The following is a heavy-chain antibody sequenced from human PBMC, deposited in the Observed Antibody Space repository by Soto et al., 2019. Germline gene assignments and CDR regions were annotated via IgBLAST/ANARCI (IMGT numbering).Heavy chain of an antibody. Sequence: SETLSLTCTVSGGSISSYYWSWIRQPPGKGLEWIGYIYYSGSTNYNPSLKSRVTISVDTSKNQFSLKLSSVTAADTAVYYCGRGLKLHRKYYYYYYYMDVGGKGTTVTVS. V-gene: IGHV4-59*01. J-gene: IGHJ6*03. CDR3: GRGLKLHRKYYYYYYYMDV. D-gene: IGHD2-15*01. CDR1: GGSISSYY. CDR2: IYYSGST.